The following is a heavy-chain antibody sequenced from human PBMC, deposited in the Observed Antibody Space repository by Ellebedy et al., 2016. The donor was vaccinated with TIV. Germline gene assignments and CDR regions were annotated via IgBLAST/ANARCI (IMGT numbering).Heavy chain of an antibody. CDR3: ARGRGSPDGY. V-gene: IGHV1-69*04. D-gene: IGHD5-24*01. Sequence: AASVKVSCKASGYTFTSYGISWVRQAPGQGLEWMGRIIPILGIANYAQKFQGRVTITADTSTSTAYMELSSLRSEDTAVYYCARGRGSPDGYWGQGTLVTVSS. CDR2: IIPILGIA. CDR1: GYTFTSYG. J-gene: IGHJ4*02.